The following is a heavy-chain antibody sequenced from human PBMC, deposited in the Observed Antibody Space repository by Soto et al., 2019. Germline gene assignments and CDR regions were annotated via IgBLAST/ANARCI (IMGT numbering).Heavy chain of an antibody. V-gene: IGHV4-59*08. CDR2: IYYSGST. Sequence: SETLSLTCTVSGGSISSYYWSWIRQPPGKGLEWIGYIYYSGSTNYNPSLKSRVTISVDTSKNQFSLRLSSVTAADTAVYYCARQHYYDSSGYYTWNWGQGTLVTVSS. CDR3: ARQHYYDSSGYYTWN. J-gene: IGHJ4*02. CDR1: GGSISSYY. D-gene: IGHD3-22*01.